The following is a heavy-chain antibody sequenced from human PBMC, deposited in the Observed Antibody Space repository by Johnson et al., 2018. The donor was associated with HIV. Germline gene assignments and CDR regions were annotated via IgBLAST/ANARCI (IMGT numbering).Heavy chain of an antibody. D-gene: IGHD4-23*01. CDR3: AKDVSVVTPSGSFDI. CDR2: ITFEGSDK. Sequence: VQLVESGGGVVQPGGSLRLSCAASGFTFSNYGMHWVRQAPGKGLEWVAVITFEGSDKSYEDSGKGRVTISRDDSKNTLYLRFNSLRPEDSAVYYCAKDVSVVTPSGSFDIWGQGTRVTVSS. J-gene: IGHJ3*02. CDR1: GFTFSNYG. V-gene: IGHV3-30*18.